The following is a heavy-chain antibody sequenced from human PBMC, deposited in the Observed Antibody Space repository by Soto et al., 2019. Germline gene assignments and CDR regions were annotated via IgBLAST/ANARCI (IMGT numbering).Heavy chain of an antibody. CDR3: ARDSSSWDSHNWFDP. CDR2: IIPIFATA. V-gene: IGHV1-69*06. J-gene: IGHJ5*02. D-gene: IGHD6-13*01. CDR1: GDTFSSYA. Sequence: QVRLVQSGAEVKKPGSSVTVSCKASGDTFSSYAISWVRQAPGQGLEWMGKIIPIFATATYEQKIQGRVTITADTSTSTVSMELSSLRSEDTAVYYCARDSSSWDSHNWFDPWGQGTLVTVSS.